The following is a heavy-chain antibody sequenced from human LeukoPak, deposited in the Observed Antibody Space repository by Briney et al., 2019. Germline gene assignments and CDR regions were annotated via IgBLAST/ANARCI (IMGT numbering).Heavy chain of an antibody. D-gene: IGHD6-19*01. J-gene: IGHJ4*02. Sequence: PGRSLRLSCAASGFAFSSYGMHWVRQAPGKGLEWVAVIWYDGSNKYYADSVKGRFTISRDNSKNTLYLQMNSLRAEDTAVYYCAKDRSIAVAKYYFDYWGQGTLVTVSS. CDR1: GFAFSSYG. CDR2: IWYDGSNK. CDR3: AKDRSIAVAKYYFDY. V-gene: IGHV3-33*06.